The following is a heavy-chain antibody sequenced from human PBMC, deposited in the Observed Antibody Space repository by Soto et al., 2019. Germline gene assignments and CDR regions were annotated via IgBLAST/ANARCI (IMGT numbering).Heavy chain of an antibody. CDR3: ARGPQLAYYYYYYMDV. J-gene: IGHJ6*03. V-gene: IGHV1-2*04. D-gene: IGHD2-2*01. CDR1: GVTFSSYA. Sequence: SVKVCCKACGVTFSSYAIRWVRQDPGQGLEWMGWINPNSGGTNYAQKFQGWVTMTRDTSISTAYMELSRLRSDDTAVYYCARGPQLAYYYYYYMDVWGKGTTVTVSS. CDR2: INPNSGGT.